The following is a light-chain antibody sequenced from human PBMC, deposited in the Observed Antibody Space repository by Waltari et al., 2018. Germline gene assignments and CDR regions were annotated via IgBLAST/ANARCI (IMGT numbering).Light chain of an antibody. Sequence: QSVLTQPPSASGTPGPRVTISCSGSSSNIGKSYVSWYQHLPGTAPRLLISRNNLRPSGVPDRFSGSKSGTSASLAISGLRSEDEADYYCAAWGDSLSTPFGTGTKVTVL. CDR2: RNN. J-gene: IGLJ1*01. V-gene: IGLV1-47*01. CDR1: SSNIGKSY. CDR3: AAWGDSLSTP.